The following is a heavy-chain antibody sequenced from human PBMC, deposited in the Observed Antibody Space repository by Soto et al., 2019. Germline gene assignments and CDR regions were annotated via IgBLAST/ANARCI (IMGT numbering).Heavy chain of an antibody. J-gene: IGHJ3*02. CDR3: ARVGSSSAFDI. V-gene: IGHV3-64*01. CDR1: GFTFSSYA. CDR2: IGSSGVDT. Sequence: EVQLVESGGGLVQPGGSLRLSCAASGFTFSSYAMHWVRQAPGKGLEYVSAIGSSGVDTYYSNSVKGRFTISRDNSKNTRYLQMGSLRAEDMAVYYCARVGSSSAFDIWGQGTMVTVSS. D-gene: IGHD6-6*01.